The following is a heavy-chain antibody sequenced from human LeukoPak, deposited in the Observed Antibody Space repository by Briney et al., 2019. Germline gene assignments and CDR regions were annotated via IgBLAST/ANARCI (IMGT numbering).Heavy chain of an antibody. CDR1: GFTFSNYA. Sequence: PGGSLRLSCAASGFTFSNYAMSWVRQAPGKGLEWVSAITGSGGNTYYADSVKGRFTISRDNSKNTVFLQMNSLRSEDTAVYYCARSGYSYTSDYWGQGTLVTVSS. V-gene: IGHV3-23*01. CDR2: ITGSGGNT. CDR3: ARSGYSYTSDY. J-gene: IGHJ4*02. D-gene: IGHD3-22*01.